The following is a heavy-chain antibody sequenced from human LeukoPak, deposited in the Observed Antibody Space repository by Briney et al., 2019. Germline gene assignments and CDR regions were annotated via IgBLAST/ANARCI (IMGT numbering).Heavy chain of an antibody. CDR2: ISWNSGSI. Sequence: GGSLRLSCAASGFTFDDYAMHWVRQAPGKGLEWVSGISWNSGSIGYADSVKGRFTISRDNAKNSLYLQMNSLRAEDTALYYCARGYYDFWSGYFSYQTNDYWGQGTLVTVSS. D-gene: IGHD3-3*01. J-gene: IGHJ4*02. V-gene: IGHV3-9*01. CDR1: GFTFDDYA. CDR3: ARGYYDFWSGYFSYQTNDY.